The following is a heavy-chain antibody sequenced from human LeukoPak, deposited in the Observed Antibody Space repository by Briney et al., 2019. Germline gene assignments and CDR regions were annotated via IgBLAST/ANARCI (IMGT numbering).Heavy chain of an antibody. CDR2: MNPNSGNT. Sequence: GASVKVSCKASGYTFTSYDINWVRQATGQGLEWMGWMNPNSGNTGYAQKFQGRVTMARNTSISTAYMELSSLRSEDTAVYYCARGEWIMVRGVVNYGMDVWGQGTTVTVSS. D-gene: IGHD3-10*01. V-gene: IGHV1-8*01. J-gene: IGHJ6*02. CDR3: ARGEWIMVRGVVNYGMDV. CDR1: GYTFTSYD.